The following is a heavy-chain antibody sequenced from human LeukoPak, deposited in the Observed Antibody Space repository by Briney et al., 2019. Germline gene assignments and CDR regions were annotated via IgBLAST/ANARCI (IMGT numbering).Heavy chain of an antibody. CDR1: GGSISRGGYY. Sequence: SQTLSLTCTVSGGSISRGGYYWSWIRQHPGKGLEWIGYIYYSGSTYYNPSLKSRVTISVDTSKNQFSLKLSSVTAADTAVYYCAREYYYDSSGYPTDAFDIWGQGTMVTVSS. CDR2: IYYSGST. V-gene: IGHV4-31*03. J-gene: IGHJ3*02. CDR3: AREYYYDSSGYPTDAFDI. D-gene: IGHD3-22*01.